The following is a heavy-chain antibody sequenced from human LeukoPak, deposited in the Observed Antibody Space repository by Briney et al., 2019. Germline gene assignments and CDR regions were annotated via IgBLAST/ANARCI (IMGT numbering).Heavy chain of an antibody. Sequence: GESLRLSCAASGFTFSTYNMNWVRQAPGKGLEWVSSITSSSSYIYYADSVKGRFTISRDNAKNSLYLQMNSLRAEDTAVYYCARVHYFYGGNSEVYFDYWGQGTLVTVSS. CDR2: ITSSSSYI. J-gene: IGHJ4*02. CDR3: ARVHYFYGGNSEVYFDY. D-gene: IGHD4-23*01. V-gene: IGHV3-21*01. CDR1: GFTFSTYN.